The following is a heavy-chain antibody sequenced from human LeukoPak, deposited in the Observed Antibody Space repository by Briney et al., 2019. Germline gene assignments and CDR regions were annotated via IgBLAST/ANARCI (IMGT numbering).Heavy chain of an antibody. Sequence: PGGSLRLSCAASGFTFSSYAMNWVRQAPGKGLEWVSLISVGGRNTHYTDSVQGRFTISRDNSKNTLYLQMNSLRAEDTAVYYCARDLYSPANIAATRLNYYYGMDVWGQGTTVTVSS. CDR1: GFTFSSYA. V-gene: IGHV3-23*01. CDR3: ARDLYSPANIAATRLNYYYGMDV. D-gene: IGHD6-13*01. CDR2: ISVGGRNT. J-gene: IGHJ6*02.